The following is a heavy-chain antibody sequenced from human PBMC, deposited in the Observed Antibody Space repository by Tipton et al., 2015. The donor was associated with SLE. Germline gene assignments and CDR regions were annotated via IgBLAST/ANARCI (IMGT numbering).Heavy chain of an antibody. V-gene: IGHV3-23*01. CDR1: GFTLRTSG. J-gene: IGHJ3*02. D-gene: IGHD1-26*01. Sequence: GSLRLSCAASGFTLRTSGMNWVRQAPGKGLVWVSAITTSGGSTYYADSVKGRFTISRDNSKNTVYLQMNSLRTEDTAVYYCAKDLDRWEPLPHAFDIWGQGTMVTVSS. CDR3: AKDLDRWEPLPHAFDI. CDR2: ITTSGGST.